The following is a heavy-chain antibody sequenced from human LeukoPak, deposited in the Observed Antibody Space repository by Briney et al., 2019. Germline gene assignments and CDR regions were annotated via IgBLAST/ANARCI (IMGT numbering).Heavy chain of an antibody. Sequence: PSETLSLTCTVSGGSISNYYWSWLRQPPGQGLEWIGDISDSGSTNYNPSLKSRLTISVDTSKKQFSLKLTSVTTADTAVYYCARHTMIRGYGLDWGKGTLVTVSS. J-gene: IGHJ4*02. V-gene: IGHV4-59*01. CDR2: ISDSGST. CDR3: ARHTMIRGYGLD. CDR1: GGSISNYY. D-gene: IGHD3-10*01.